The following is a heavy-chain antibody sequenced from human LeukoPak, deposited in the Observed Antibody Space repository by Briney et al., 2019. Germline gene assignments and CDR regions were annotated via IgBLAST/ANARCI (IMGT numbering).Heavy chain of an antibody. Sequence: SETLSLTCTVSGGSISSYYWSWIRQPPGKGLEWIGYIYYSGSTNYNPSLKSRVTISVDTSKNQFSLKLSSVTAADTAVYYCARGVTYYDILTGYSPGAFDIWGQGTMVTASS. D-gene: IGHD3-9*01. J-gene: IGHJ3*02. CDR2: IYYSGST. CDR1: GGSISSYY. CDR3: ARGVTYYDILTGYSPGAFDI. V-gene: IGHV4-59*01.